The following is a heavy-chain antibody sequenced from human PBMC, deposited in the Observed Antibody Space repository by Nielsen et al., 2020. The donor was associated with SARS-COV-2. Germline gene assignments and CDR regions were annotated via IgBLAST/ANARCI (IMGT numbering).Heavy chain of an antibody. CDR1: GFTFSDYY. J-gene: IGHJ4*02. CDR2: ISSSSSYT. V-gene: IGHV3-11*03. CDR3: ARKAAAGQFDY. D-gene: IGHD6-13*01. Sequence: GGSLRLSCAASGFTFSDYYMSWIRQAPGKGLEWVSYISSSSSYTNYADSVKGRFTISRDNAKNSLYLQMNSLRAEDTAVYYCARKAAAGQFDYWGQGTLVTVSS.